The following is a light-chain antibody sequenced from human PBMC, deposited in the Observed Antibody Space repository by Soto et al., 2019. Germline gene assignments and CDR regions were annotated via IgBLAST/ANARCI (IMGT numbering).Light chain of an antibody. Sequence: EIVLTQSPGTLSLSPGERATLSCRASQSVSSSYLAWYQQKPGQAPRLLIYGASSRATGIPARFSGSGSGTEFTLTISSLQSEDFALYYCQQYKNWPPITFGQGTRLEIK. CDR3: QQYKNWPPIT. CDR2: GAS. CDR1: QSVSSSY. J-gene: IGKJ5*01. V-gene: IGKV3-15*01.